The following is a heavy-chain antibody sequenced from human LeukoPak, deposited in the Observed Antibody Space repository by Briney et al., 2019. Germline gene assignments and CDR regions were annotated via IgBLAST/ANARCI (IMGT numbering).Heavy chain of an antibody. CDR1: GGSISSGDYY. CDR2: IYYSGST. J-gene: IGHJ5*02. Sequence: PSQTLSLTCTVSGGSISSGDYYWSWIRQPPGKGLEWIGYIYYSGSTYYNPSLKSRVTTSVDTSKNQFSLKLSSVTAADTAVYYCARTLIAVAGTGWFDPWGQGTLVTVSS. V-gene: IGHV4-30-4*01. D-gene: IGHD6-19*01. CDR3: ARTLIAVAGTGWFDP.